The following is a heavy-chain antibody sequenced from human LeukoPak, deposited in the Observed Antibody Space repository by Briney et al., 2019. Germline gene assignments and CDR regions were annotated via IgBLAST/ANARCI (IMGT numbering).Heavy chain of an antibody. D-gene: IGHD2-15*01. J-gene: IGHJ4*02. CDR2: INSDGFST. V-gene: IGHV3-74*01. Sequence: GGSLRLSCAASGFTFSSYWMQWVRQTPGKGLVWVSRINSDGFSTTYADSVKGRFTISRDNAKNTLYLQMTSLRVEDTAVYYCAVSYYCRGSACYSGLDYWGQGTLVTVSS. CDR1: GFTFSSYW. CDR3: AVSYYCRGSACYSGLDY.